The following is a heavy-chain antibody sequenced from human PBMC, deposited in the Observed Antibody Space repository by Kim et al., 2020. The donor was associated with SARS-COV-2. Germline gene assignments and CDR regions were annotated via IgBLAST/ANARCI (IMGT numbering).Heavy chain of an antibody. V-gene: IGHV1-69*13. CDR2: IIPIIGTA. J-gene: IGHJ3*02. D-gene: IGHD3-3*01. CDR1: GGTFSSYA. Sequence: SVKVSCKASGGTFSSYAINWVRQAPGQGLEWMGGIIPIIGTANYAQKFQGRVTITADESTSTAYMELSSLRSEDTAVYYCARYGVFGAFDIWGQGNMVTVSS. CDR3: ARYGVFGAFDI.